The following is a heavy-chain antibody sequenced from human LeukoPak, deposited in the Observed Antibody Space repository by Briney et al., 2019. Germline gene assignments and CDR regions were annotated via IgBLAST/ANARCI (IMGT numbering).Heavy chain of an antibody. D-gene: IGHD2-15*01. V-gene: IGHV1-69*05. CDR1: GGTFSSYA. Sequence: SVKVSCKASGGTFSSYAISWVRQAPGQGLEWMGRIIPIFGTANYAQKFQGRVTITTDESTSTAYMELGSLRSEDTAVYYCARVATQIHNAFDIWGQGTMVTVSS. J-gene: IGHJ3*02. CDR2: IIPIFGTA. CDR3: ARVATQIHNAFDI.